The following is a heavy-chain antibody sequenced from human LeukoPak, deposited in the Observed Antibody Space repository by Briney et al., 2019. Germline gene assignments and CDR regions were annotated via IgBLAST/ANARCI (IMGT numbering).Heavy chain of an antibody. CDR3: ARGRSLTWIQLWYQYDY. J-gene: IGHJ4*02. Sequence: GASVKVSCKASGYTFTSYDINWVRQATGQGLEWMGWMNPNSGNTGYAQKFQGRVTITRNTSISTAYMELSSLRSEDTAVYYCARGRSLTWIQLWYQYDYWGQGTLVTVSS. CDR2: MNPNSGNT. D-gene: IGHD5-18*01. CDR1: GYTFTSYD. V-gene: IGHV1-8*03.